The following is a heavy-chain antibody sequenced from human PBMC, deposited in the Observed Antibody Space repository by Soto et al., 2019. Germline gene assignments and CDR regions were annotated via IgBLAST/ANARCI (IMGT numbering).Heavy chain of an antibody. CDR2: VFFMGNT. Sequence: PSETLSRTGSVSGGSVTSGSSYWVWVRQAPGKGLEWMGDVFFMGNTWYNADLKARLTISVDTSNYQFSLRLSSVTAADTAFYFCVRLPSRIAAASNGRSNYLDPWRPGTLVTVSS. CDR1: GGSVTSGSSY. CDR3: VRLPSRIAAASNGRSNYLDP. D-gene: IGHD6-25*01. J-gene: IGHJ4*02. V-gene: IGHV4-39*01.